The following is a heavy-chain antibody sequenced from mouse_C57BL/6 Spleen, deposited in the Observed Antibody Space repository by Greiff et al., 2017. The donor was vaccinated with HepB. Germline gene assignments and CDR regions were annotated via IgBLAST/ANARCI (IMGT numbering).Heavy chain of an antibody. J-gene: IGHJ2*01. V-gene: IGHV5-4*01. CDR1: GFTFSSYA. Sequence: EVKLMESGGGLVKPGGSLKLSCAASGFTFSSYAMSWVRQTPEKRLEWVATISDGGSYTYYPDNVKGRFTISRDNAKNNLYLQMSHLKSEDTAMYYCARETDYASYYFDYWGQGTTLTVSS. D-gene: IGHD1-1*02. CDR3: ARETDYASYYFDY. CDR2: ISDGGSYT.